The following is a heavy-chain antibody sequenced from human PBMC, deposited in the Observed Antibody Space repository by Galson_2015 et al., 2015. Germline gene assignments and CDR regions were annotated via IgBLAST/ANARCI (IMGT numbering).Heavy chain of an antibody. CDR2: IWYDGSHE. V-gene: IGHV3-33*01. CDR3: ATEYRYDHSGYQAFDI. Sequence: SLRLSCAASGFTFGSYAMHWVRQAPGKGPEWVAVIWYDGSHENYADSVKGRFTISRDNSKNTLYLHMNSLRAEDTAVYYCATEYRYDHSGYQAFDIWGQGTVVTVSS. CDR1: GFTFGSYA. J-gene: IGHJ3*02. D-gene: IGHD3-22*01.